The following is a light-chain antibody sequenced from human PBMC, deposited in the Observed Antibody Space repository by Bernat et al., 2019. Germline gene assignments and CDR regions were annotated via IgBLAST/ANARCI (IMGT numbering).Light chain of an antibody. Sequence: QSALTQPPSASGSLGQSVNISCTGTSSDVGGYKYVSCYQQHPGKAPKVMIFEVNKRPSGVPDRFSGSKSGNTASLTISGLQAEDEADYYCSSYTGRSSLRFGGGTRLTVL. CDR3: SSYTGRSSLR. CDR2: EVN. V-gene: IGLV2-8*01. CDR1: SSDVGGYKY. J-gene: IGLJ2*01.